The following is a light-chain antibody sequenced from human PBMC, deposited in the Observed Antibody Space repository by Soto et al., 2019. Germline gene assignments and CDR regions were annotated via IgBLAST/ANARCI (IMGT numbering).Light chain of an antibody. Sequence: QSALTQPPSASGTRGQRVTISCSGSSSNVGSNPVNWYQQLPGTAPKLLIYTNNQRPSGVPDRFSGSKSGTSASLAISGLQSEDEADYYCAAWDDSLIALYVFGTGTKVTVL. J-gene: IGLJ1*01. CDR3: AAWDDSLIALYV. V-gene: IGLV1-44*01. CDR2: TNN. CDR1: SSNVGSNP.